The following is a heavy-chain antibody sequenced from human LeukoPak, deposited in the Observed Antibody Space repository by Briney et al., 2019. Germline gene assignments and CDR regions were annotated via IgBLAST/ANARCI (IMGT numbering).Heavy chain of an antibody. CDR3: ARPPGTSPCFDY. CDR1: GFTFSSYG. D-gene: IGHD1-1*01. CDR2: ISYDGSNQ. J-gene: IGHJ4*02. V-gene: IGHV3-30*03. Sequence: GGSLRLSCAASGFTFSSYGMHWVRQAPGKGLEWVAVISYDGSNQYYADSVKGRFTISRDNAKNTLYLQMNSLRTEDTAVYYCARPPGTSPCFDYWGQGILVTVSS.